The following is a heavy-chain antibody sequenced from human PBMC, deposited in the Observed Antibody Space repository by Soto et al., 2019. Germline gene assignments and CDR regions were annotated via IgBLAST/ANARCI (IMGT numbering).Heavy chain of an antibody. Sequence: ASETLSLTCTVSGGSISSGGYYWSWIRQHPGKGLEWIGYIYYSGSTYYNPSLKSRVTISVDTSKNQFSLKLTSVTAADTAVYYCASVPAGTAHFDYWGQGTLVTVSS. D-gene: IGHD2-21*02. CDR2: IYYSGST. CDR1: GGSISSGGYY. CDR3: ASVPAGTAHFDY. V-gene: IGHV4-31*03. J-gene: IGHJ4*02.